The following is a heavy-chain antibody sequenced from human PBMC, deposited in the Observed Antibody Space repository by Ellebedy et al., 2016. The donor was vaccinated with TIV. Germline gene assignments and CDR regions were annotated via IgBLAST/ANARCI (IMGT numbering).Heavy chain of an antibody. CDR3: ARGGPYYYDSSGPDY. V-gene: IGHV1-18*04. CDR2: ISAYNGNT. D-gene: IGHD3-22*01. Sequence: ASVKVSCKASGYTFTSYGISWVRQAPGQGLEWMGWISAYNGNTNYAQKLQGRVTMTTDTSTSTAYMELRSLRSDDTAVYYCARGGPYYYDSSGPDYWGQGTLVTVSS. CDR1: GYTFTSYG. J-gene: IGHJ4*02.